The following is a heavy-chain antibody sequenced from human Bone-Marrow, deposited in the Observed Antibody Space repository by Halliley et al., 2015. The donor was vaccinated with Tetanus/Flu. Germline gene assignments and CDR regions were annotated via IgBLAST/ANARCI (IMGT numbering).Heavy chain of an antibody. CDR3: ARGKWELLDY. D-gene: IGHD1-26*01. J-gene: IGHJ4*02. Sequence: SGFPFSSYGMHWVRQAPGKGLEWVAIIWYDGNNKYYADSVKGRFTISRDNSKNTLYLQMNSLRAEDTAVYYCARGKWELLDYWGQGTLVTVSS. V-gene: IGHV3-33*01. CDR2: IWYDGNNK. CDR1: GFPFSSYG.